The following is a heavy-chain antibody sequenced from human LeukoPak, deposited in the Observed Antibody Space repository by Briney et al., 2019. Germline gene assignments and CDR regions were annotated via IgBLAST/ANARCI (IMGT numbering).Heavy chain of an antibody. J-gene: IGHJ2*01. D-gene: IGHD6-6*01. CDR1: GGSFSGYY. CDR2: INHSGST. CDR3: AKSSIAARPPLYWYFDL. Sequence: SETLSLTCAVYGGSFSGYYWSWIRQPPGKGLEWIGEINHSGSTNYNPSLKSRVTISVDTSKNQFSLKLSSVTAADTAVYYCAKSSIAARPPLYWYFDLWGRGTLVTVSS. V-gene: IGHV4-34*01.